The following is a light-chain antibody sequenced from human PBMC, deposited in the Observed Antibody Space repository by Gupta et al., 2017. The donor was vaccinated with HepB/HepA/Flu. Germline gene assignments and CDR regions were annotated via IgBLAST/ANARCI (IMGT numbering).Light chain of an antibody. Sequence: IQMTQSPSTLSASVGDRVTIPCRASQSISSWLAWYQQKPGKAPKLLIYKACWLESGVPSRFSGSGSGTEFTLTISSLQPDDFANYYCQQKDRRSRTFGQGTKVEIK. CDR3: QQKDRRSRT. V-gene: IGKV1-5*03. CDR1: QSISSW. CDR2: KAC. J-gene: IGKJ1*01.